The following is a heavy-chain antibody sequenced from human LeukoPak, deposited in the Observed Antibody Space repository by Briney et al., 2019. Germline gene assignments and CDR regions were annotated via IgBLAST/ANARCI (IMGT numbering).Heavy chain of an antibody. CDR2: ISSSSSYI. Sequence: GGSLRLSCVASGFTFGKYWMSWVRQAPGKGLEWVSSISSSSSYIYYADSVKGRFTISRDNAKNSLYLQMNSLRAEDTAVYYCAREGEPGGMDVWGQGTTVTVSS. V-gene: IGHV3-21*01. CDR3: AREGEPGGMDV. J-gene: IGHJ6*02. D-gene: IGHD3-16*01. CDR1: GFTFGKYW.